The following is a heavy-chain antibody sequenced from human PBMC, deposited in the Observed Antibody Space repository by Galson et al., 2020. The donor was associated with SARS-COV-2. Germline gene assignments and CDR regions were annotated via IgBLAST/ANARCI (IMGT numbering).Heavy chain of an antibody. CDR1: GFIFYSYV. Sequence: GESLKISCAASGFIFYSYVMNWVRQAPGKGLEWVSAISGSGDRTYYADSVKGQFTISRDNSKNTLYLQMNSLTADDTAVYYCAVNYYGWEKAFDIWGQGTMVTVSS. CDR2: ISGSGDRT. CDR3: AVNYYGWEKAFDI. J-gene: IGHJ3*02. V-gene: IGHV3-23*01. D-gene: IGHD3-10*01.